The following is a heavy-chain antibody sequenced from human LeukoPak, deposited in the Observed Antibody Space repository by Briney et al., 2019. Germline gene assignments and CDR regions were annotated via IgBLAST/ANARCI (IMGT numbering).Heavy chain of an antibody. CDR1: GCTFSSYC. J-gene: IGHJ3*02. V-gene: IGHV1-2*02. D-gene: IGHD3-16*01. Sequence: ASVTVSCKASGCTFSSYCIRWVRQAPGQGLECMGWMNPKSGDTNYAQKFQGRVTMTRDTSISTAYMEVSSLTSDDTAVYFCARAPGGSAFDIWGQGTMVTVSS. CDR3: ARAPGGSAFDI. CDR2: MNPKSGDT.